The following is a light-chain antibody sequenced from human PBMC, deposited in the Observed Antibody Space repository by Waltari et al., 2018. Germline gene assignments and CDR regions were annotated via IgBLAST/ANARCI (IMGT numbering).Light chain of an antibody. CDR2: AAS. Sequence: IQLTQSPSSLSASVGDRVTITCRASQGISDFLAWYQQKPGKAPKLLIYAASTLQSGVQSRFSGSGSGTDFTLTITSLQPEDVATYYCQLLNSSQWTFGQGTKVDMK. V-gene: IGKV1-9*01. J-gene: IGKJ1*01. CDR1: QGISDF. CDR3: QLLNSSQWT.